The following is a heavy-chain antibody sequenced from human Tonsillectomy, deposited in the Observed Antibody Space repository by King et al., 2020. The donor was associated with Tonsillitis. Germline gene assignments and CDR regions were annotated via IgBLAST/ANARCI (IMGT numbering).Heavy chain of an antibody. V-gene: IGHV3-23*04. CDR2: ITFSGGYT. J-gene: IGHJ4*02. Sequence: VQLVESGGGLVQPGGSLRLSCAASGFTFSSYAMSWVRQAPGKGLEWVSAITFSGGYTYYADSVKGRLTISRDNSKNTLYLQINSLRAEDTAIYYCAKHLGGSGYSEHFDYGRRGILVPVPS. CDR1: GFTFSSYA. D-gene: IGHD3-3*01. CDR3: AKHLGGSGYSEHFDY.